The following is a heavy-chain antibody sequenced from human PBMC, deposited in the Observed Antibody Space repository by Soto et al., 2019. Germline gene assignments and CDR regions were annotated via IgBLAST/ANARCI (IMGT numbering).Heavy chain of an antibody. CDR3: ATGQEVRMADI. J-gene: IGHJ3*02. V-gene: IGHV3-11*03. D-gene: IGHD2-15*01. CDR1: KFTVSAYY. Sequence: VQLLESGGGLVRPGGSLRLSCTASKFTVSAYYMAWIRQAPGKGLDWISYISGDSTDRNYADSVKGRFTISRDNAKNSLYLQMSSLTVEDTAVYFCATGQEVRMADIWGQGTMVTVSS. CDR2: ISGDSTDR.